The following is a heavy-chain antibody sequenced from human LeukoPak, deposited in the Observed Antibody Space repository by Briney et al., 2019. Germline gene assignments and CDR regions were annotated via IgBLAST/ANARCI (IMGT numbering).Heavy chain of an antibody. Sequence: GGSLRLSCAASGFTFSSYGMHWVRQAPGKGLEWVAVIWYDGSNKYYADSVKGRFTISRDNTKNTLYLQMNSLRAEDTAVYYCARGYCGGDCYSHPFDYWGQGTLVTVSS. V-gene: IGHV3-33*01. CDR3: ARGYCGGDCYSHPFDY. CDR1: GFTFSSYG. CDR2: IWYDGSNK. J-gene: IGHJ4*02. D-gene: IGHD2-21*02.